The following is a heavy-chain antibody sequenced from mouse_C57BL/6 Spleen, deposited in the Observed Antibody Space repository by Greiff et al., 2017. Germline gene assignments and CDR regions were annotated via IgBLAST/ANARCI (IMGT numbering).Heavy chain of an antibody. CDR3: ARGADGYYYAMDY. CDR1: GYTFTDYY. J-gene: IGHJ4*01. CDR2: INPNNGGT. Sequence: EVKLQQSGPELVKPGASVKISCKASGYTFTDYYMNWVKQSHGKSLEWIGDINPNNGGTSYNQKFKGKATLTVDKSSSTAYMELRSLTSEDSAVYYCARGADGYYYAMDYWGQGTSVTVSS. D-gene: IGHD2-3*01. V-gene: IGHV1-26*01.